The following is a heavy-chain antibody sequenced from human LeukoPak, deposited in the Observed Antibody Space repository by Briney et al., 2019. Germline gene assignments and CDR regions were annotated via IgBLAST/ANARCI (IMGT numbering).Heavy chain of an antibody. Sequence: SETLSLTCTVSGGSISSYYWSWIRQPPGKGLEWIGYIYNSGSTSYNPSLKSRVTISVDTSKNQFSLKLGSVTAADTAVYYCARQAYCSSTRCYPFDYWGQGTLVTVSS. V-gene: IGHV4-59*08. CDR3: ARQAYCSSTRCYPFDY. D-gene: IGHD2-2*01. J-gene: IGHJ4*02. CDR1: GGSISSYY. CDR2: IYNSGST.